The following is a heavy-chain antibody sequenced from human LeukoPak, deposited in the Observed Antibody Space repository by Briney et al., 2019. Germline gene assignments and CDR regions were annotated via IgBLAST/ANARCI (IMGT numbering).Heavy chain of an antibody. CDR2: ISGSGGST. CDR3: AKDGMVRGVIIDYFDY. CDR1: GFTFSSYW. D-gene: IGHD3-10*01. V-gene: IGHV3-23*01. Sequence: HPGGSLRLSCAASGFTFSSYWMNWARQAPGKGLERVSAISGSGGSTYYADSVKGRFTISRDNSKNTLYLQMNSLRAEDTAVYYCAKDGMVRGVIIDYFDYWGQGTLVTVSS. J-gene: IGHJ4*02.